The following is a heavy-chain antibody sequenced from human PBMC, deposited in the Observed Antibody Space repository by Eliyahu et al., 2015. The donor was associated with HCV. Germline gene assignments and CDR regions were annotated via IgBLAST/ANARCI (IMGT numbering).Heavy chain of an antibody. CDR1: GFXVSSNY. Sequence: EVQLVETGGGLIQPGGXXRXSCXASGFXVSSNYMXWVRQXPGKGLXWVSVIYSGGSTYYADSVKGRFTISRDNSKNTLYLQMNSLRAEDTAVYYCARDSQLATNYYYYGMDVWGQGTTVTVSS. D-gene: IGHD6-6*01. J-gene: IGHJ6*02. V-gene: IGHV3-53*02. CDR2: IYSGGST. CDR3: ARDSQLATNYYYYGMDV.